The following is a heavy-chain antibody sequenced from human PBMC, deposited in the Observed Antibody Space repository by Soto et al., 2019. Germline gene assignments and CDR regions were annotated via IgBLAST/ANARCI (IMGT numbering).Heavy chain of an antibody. CDR2: INAGNGNT. CDR3: ARVGRQQLGSWY. CDR1: GYTFTSYA. Sequence: ASVKVSCKASGYTFTSYAMHWVRQAPGQRLEWMGWINAGNGNTKYSQKFQGRVTITRDTSASTAYMELSSLRSEDTAVYYCARVGRQQLGSWYWGQGTVVTVSS. D-gene: IGHD6-13*01. J-gene: IGHJ4*02. V-gene: IGHV1-3*01.